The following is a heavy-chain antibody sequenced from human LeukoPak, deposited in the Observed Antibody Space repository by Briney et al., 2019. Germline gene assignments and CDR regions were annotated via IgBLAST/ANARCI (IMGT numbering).Heavy chain of an antibody. CDR2: IYYSGTT. Sequence: PSETLSLTCTVSGGSISSYYWSWIRQPPGKGLEWIGYIYYSGTTEYNPSLKSRVTISVDTSKNQFSLKLSSVTAADTAVYYCARHPPRVSGSYPFDCWGQGTLVTVSS. V-gene: IGHV4-59*08. CDR1: GGSISSYY. J-gene: IGHJ4*02. CDR3: ARHPPRVSGSYPFDC. D-gene: IGHD3-10*01.